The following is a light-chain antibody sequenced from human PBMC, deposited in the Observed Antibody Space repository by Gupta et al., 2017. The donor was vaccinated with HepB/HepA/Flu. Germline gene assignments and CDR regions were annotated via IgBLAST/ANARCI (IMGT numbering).Light chain of an antibody. CDR1: HGVSSY. J-gene: IGKJ4*01. Sequence: EIVLTQSPATLSLSPGERATPPCRPIHGVSSYLAWYQQKPGQAPRLIIYDASNRATGIAGRFSGSGSGTDFTLTSSSLEPEDFAVYYWQQRSNWLTFGGGTKVEIK. CDR3: QQRSNWLT. CDR2: DAS. V-gene: IGKV3-11*01.